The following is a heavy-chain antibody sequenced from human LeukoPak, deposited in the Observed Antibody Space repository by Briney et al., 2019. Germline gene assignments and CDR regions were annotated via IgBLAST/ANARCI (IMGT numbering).Heavy chain of an antibody. CDR1: GGSISSSNW. CDR3: ARAPVSTAYLHYYSMDV. CDR2: IYHSGST. J-gene: IGHJ6*03. V-gene: IGHV4-4*02. Sequence: KPSGTLSLTCAVSGGSISSSNWWSWVRQPPGKGLEWIGEIYHSGSTNYNPSLKSRVTISVDKSKNQFSLKLSSVTAADTAVYYCARAPVSTAYLHYYSMDVWGKGTMVTVSS. D-gene: IGHD3-16*01.